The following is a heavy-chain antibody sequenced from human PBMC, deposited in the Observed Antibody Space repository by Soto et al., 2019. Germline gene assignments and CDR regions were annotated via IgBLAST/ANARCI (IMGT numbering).Heavy chain of an antibody. V-gene: IGHV3-66*01. CDR2: ISSGGTT. D-gene: IGHD5-18*01. CDR1: GFTVSYHY. CDR3: ARDWVEYSYSDY. Sequence: GGSLRLSCAVSGFTVSYHYMSWVLQPPGKRLEWVSVISSGGTTNYADSVKGRFTISRDSSKNTLYLQMNSLRVEDTALYYCARDWVEYSYSDYWGKGILVTVSS. J-gene: IGHJ4*02.